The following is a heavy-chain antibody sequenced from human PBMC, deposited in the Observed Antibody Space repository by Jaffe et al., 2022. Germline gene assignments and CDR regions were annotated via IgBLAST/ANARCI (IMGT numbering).Heavy chain of an antibody. V-gene: IGHV4-39*01. Sequence: QLQLQESGPGLVKPSETLSLTCTVSGGSISSSSYYWGWIRQPPGKGLEWIGSIYYSGSTYYNPSLKSRVTISVDTSKNQFSLKLSSVTAADTAVYYCARRRVGGRGGYERWFDPWGQGTLVTVSS. J-gene: IGHJ5*02. D-gene: IGHD5-12*01. CDR2: IYYSGST. CDR3: ARRRVGGRGGYERWFDP. CDR1: GGSISSSSYY.